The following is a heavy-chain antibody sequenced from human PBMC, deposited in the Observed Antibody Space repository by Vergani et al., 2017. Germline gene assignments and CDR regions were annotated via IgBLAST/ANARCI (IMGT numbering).Heavy chain of an antibody. D-gene: IGHD3-16*01. CDR3: ARDEIDYDYVWGSYADYYYGMDV. J-gene: IGHJ6*02. V-gene: IGHV1-8*03. CDR2: LNTNSGNT. Sequence: QVQLVQSGAEVKKPGASVKVSCMASGYTFTSYDINWVRQATGQGLEWMGWLNTNSGNTGYAQKFQGRVTITRNTSISTAYMELSSLRSDDTAVYYCARDEIDYDYVWGSYADYYYGMDVWGQGTTVTVSS. CDR1: GYTFTSYD.